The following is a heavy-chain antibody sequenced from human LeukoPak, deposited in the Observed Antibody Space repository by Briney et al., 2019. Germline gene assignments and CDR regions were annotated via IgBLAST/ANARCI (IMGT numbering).Heavy chain of an antibody. V-gene: IGHV3-23*01. CDR1: GFIFSKCA. J-gene: IGHJ4*02. CDR2: ISGNGVTT. Sequence: GGSLRLSCAASGFIFSKCAMSWVRQVPGKGLEWVSAISGNGVTTYTPDSVKGRFTISRDNSKNTLYLQMNSLRAEDTAVYYCAKLKSNYDYVWGSRYFDYWGQGTLVTVSS. D-gene: IGHD3-16*01. CDR3: AKLKSNYDYVWGSRYFDY.